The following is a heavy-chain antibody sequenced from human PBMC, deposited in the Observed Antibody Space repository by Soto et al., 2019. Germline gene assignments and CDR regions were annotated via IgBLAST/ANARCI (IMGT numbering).Heavy chain of an antibody. CDR3: ARDNVFGAMGTEEYYYYGMDV. J-gene: IGHJ6*02. CDR2: ISAYNGST. Sequence: ASVKVSCKASGYTFTSYGISWVRQAPGQGLEWMGWISAYNGSTNYAQKLQGRVAMTTDTSTSTAYMELRSLRSDDTAVYYCARDNVFGAMGTEEYYYYGMDVWGQGTTVTVSS. CDR1: GYTFTSYG. D-gene: IGHD5-18*01. V-gene: IGHV1-18*01.